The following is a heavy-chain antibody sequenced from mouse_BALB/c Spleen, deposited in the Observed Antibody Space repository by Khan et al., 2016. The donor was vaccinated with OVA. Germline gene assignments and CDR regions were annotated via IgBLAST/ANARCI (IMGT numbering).Heavy chain of an antibody. V-gene: IGHV9-3-1*01. D-gene: IGHD2-10*01. CDR2: IDTYTGEP. Sequence: QIQLVQSGPELKKPGETVKISCKASGHTFTNYGMNWVKQPPGKGLKWMGWIDTYTGEPTYADDFNGRFAFYLETSASTAYLQINNLKNEDTATYFCARPPYFSYAMDNWGQGTSVTVSS. CDR1: GHTFTNYG. CDR3: ARPPYFSYAMDN. J-gene: IGHJ4*01.